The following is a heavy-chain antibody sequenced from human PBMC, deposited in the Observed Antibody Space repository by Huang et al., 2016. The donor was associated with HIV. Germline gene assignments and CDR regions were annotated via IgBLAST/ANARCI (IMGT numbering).Heavy chain of an antibody. Sequence: QVQLVQSGAEVKKPGSSVKVSCKASGGTFNSQTVSWVRQAPGHGLEWMGGSIPISCTENDAQKCQGRVTSTADDSTSTAHMELSSLTSEDTAMYYCARDGGRGYSYGYMDSWGQGTLVTVSS. D-gene: IGHD5-18*01. V-gene: IGHV1-69*13. CDR3: ARDGGRGYSYGYMDS. J-gene: IGHJ1*01. CDR1: GGTFNSQT. CDR2: SIPISCTE.